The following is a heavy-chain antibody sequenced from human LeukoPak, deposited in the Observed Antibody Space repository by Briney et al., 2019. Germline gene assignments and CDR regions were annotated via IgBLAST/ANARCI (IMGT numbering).Heavy chain of an antibody. CDR2: IYWHDES. CDR3: ARKGGAVAFHFDS. J-gene: IGHJ5*01. V-gene: IGHV2-5*01. Sequence: SGPTLVHPPPPLTLTCTFSGFSLHTPGMGGAWIRQPPVKALQWLALIYWHDESRYIPSLNNRLPITQDTSKNRVVLTMTDMDPLDTATYFGARKGGAVAFHFDSWGQGTLVSVPS. CDR1: GFSLHTPGMG. D-gene: IGHD3-16*01.